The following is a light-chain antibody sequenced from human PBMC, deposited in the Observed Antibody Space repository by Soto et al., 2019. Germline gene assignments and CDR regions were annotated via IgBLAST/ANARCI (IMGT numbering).Light chain of an antibody. CDR3: QQYGTSLA. Sequence: IVLTQSPATLSLSRGERATLSCGASQTVGGGHLAWYQQKPGLAPRLLIYDTSARAAGIPDRFSGAGSGTDFTPTITRLDPDDFAVYECQQYGTSLAFGQGSKLQI. J-gene: IGKJ2*01. CDR1: QTVGGGH. CDR2: DTS. V-gene: IGKV3D-20*01.